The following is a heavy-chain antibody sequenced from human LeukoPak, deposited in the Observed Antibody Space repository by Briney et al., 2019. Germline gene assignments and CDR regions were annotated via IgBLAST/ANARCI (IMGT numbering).Heavy chain of an antibody. CDR2: IYYSGST. CDR3: ARGYDFWSGYYLPWFDP. CDR1: GGSISSSSYY. V-gene: IGHV4-39*07. D-gene: IGHD3-3*01. Sequence: PSETLSLTCTVSGGSISSSSYYWGWIRQPPGKGLEWIGSIYYSGSTYCNPSLKSRVTISVDTSKNQFSLKLSSVTAADTAVYYCARGYDFWSGYYLPWFDPWGQGTLVTVSS. J-gene: IGHJ5*02.